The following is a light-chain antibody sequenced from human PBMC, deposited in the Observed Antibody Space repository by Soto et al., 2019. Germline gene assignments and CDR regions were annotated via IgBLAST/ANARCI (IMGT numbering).Light chain of an antibody. CDR3: CSYAGSSTLYV. V-gene: IGLV2-23*02. J-gene: IGLJ1*01. CDR2: EVN. Sequence: QSVLTQPASVSGSPGQSITISCTGTSSDIGTYNLVSWYQQHPRKAPKLMIYEVNKRPSGVSDRFSGSKSGNTASLTISGLQAGDEADYYCCSYAGSSTLYVFGTGTKVTVL. CDR1: SSDIGTYNL.